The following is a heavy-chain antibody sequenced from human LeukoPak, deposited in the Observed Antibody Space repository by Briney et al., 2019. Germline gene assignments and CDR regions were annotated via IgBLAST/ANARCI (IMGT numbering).Heavy chain of an antibody. Sequence: ASVKVSCKASGYTFICYFMHWVRQPPGRGLEWMGWINPNSGCTNYAQKFHGRVSITRETSISTAYMELSRLRSDDTAVYYCARGDGFGGYDLISYWGQGTLVTVSS. D-gene: IGHD5-12*01. CDR3: ARGDGFGGYDLISY. CDR2: INPNSGCT. CDR1: GYTFICYF. J-gene: IGHJ4*02. V-gene: IGHV1-2*02.